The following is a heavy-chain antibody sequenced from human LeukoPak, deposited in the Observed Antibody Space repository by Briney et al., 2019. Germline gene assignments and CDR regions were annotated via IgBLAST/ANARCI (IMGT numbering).Heavy chain of an antibody. V-gene: IGHV3-74*01. CDR2: TNLHGTAV. D-gene: IGHD3-16*01. CDR1: GLSFSKYW. Sequence: PGGSLRLSCEVSGLSFSKYWMHWVRQAPGKGLVWVARTNLHGTAVDYADSVKGRFFISRDNAKNTLFLQMNSLRVEETAVYYCASAYTYVRLGDHWGQGTLVTVSS. CDR3: ASAYTYVRLGDH. J-gene: IGHJ4*02.